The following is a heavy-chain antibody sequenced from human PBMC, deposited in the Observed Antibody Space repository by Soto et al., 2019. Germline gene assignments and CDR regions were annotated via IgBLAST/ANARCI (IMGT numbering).Heavy chain of an antibody. V-gene: IGHV1-69*04. Sequence: SVKVSCKASGGTFSDHSISWVRQAPGQGLEWMGRIIPLRGITSDAQKFQGRVTITADPSTSTAYMELSSLRSEDTAVYYCARDPSGSTGWFYFDYWGQGTLVTVSS. D-gene: IGHD6-19*01. J-gene: IGHJ4*02. CDR1: GGTFSDHS. CDR2: IIPLRGIT. CDR3: ARDPSGSTGWFYFDY.